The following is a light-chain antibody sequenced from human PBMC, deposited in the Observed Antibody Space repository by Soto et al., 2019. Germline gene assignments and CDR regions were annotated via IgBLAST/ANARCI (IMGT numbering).Light chain of an antibody. J-gene: IGKJ4*01. CDR2: AAS. V-gene: IGKV1-9*01. CDR1: QSISNY. Sequence: DIQMTQSPSSLSASVGDRVTITCRASQSISNYLNWYQQKPGKAPKLLIYAASTLQGGVPSRFSGSGSGTEFTLTISSLQPEDFATYYCQQLNSYPLTFGGGTIV. CDR3: QQLNSYPLT.